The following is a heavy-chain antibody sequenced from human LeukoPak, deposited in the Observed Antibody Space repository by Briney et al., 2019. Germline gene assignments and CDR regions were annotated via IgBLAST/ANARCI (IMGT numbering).Heavy chain of an antibody. J-gene: IGHJ6*03. V-gene: IGHV1-69*06. Sequence: SVKVSCKAPGVTFGTYAISWVRQAPGQGLEWMGGIIAVFTTANYAQRFQGRVTITADKSTSTAYMELSSLRSEDTAVYYCARSNGPVLVSPGAPINYYYFYMDVWGKGTTVTVSS. D-gene: IGHD3-3*02. CDR3: ARSNGPVLVSPGAPINYYYFYMDV. CDR2: IIAVFTTA. CDR1: GVTFGTYA.